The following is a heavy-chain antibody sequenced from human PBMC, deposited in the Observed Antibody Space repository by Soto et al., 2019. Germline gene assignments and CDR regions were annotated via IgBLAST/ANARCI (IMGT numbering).Heavy chain of an antibody. D-gene: IGHD3-10*01. J-gene: IGHJ6*02. V-gene: IGHV1-69*02. CDR3: ARGRGSKYGSGSYYTASYYGMDV. Sequence: QVQLVQSGAEVKKPGSSVKVSCKASGGTFSSYTISWVRQAPGQGLEWMGRIIPILGIANYAQKFQGRVTIDAGKSTSTAYMEMSSLRSEDTAVYYCARGRGSKYGSGSYYTASYYGMDVWGQGTTVTVSS. CDR1: GGTFSSYT. CDR2: IIPILGIA.